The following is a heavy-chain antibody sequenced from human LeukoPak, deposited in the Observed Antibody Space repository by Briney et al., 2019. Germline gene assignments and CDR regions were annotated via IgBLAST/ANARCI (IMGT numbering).Heavy chain of an antibody. D-gene: IGHD1-14*01. CDR1: GNSISSGSYY. CDR3: ARGTYNSSPPDL. J-gene: IGHJ3*01. Sequence: SETLSLTCSVSGNSISSGSYYWSWIRQPPGKGLEWIGYIYYSGSTKYNPSLKSRVTVLVDTSRHQFSLKLSSVTAADTAVYYCARGTYNSSPPDLWGQGTMVTVSS. V-gene: IGHV4-61*01. CDR2: IYYSGST.